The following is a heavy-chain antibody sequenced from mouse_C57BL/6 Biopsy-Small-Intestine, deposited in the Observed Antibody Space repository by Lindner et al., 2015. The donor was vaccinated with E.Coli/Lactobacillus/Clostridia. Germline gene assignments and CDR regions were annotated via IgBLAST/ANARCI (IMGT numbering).Heavy chain of an antibody. CDR1: GYAFSSSW. D-gene: IGHD2-12*01. CDR2: IYPGDGDT. CDR3: AREYYSYWYFDV. V-gene: IGHV1-82*01. J-gene: IGHJ1*03. Sequence: VQLQESGPELVKPGASVKISCKASGYAFSSSWMNWVKQRPGEGLEWIGRIYPGDGDTNYNGKFKGKATLTADKSSSTAYMQLSSLTSEDSAVYFCAREYYSYWYFDVWGTGTTVTVSS.